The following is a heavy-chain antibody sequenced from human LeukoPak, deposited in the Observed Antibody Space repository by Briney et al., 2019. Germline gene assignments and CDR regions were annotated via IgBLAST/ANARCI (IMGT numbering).Heavy chain of an antibody. CDR1: GGSISSNY. CDR3: GRGGSFLDY. CDR2: IYYTGSS. J-gene: IGHJ4*02. Sequence: SETLSLTCTVSGGSISSNYWSWLRQPPGKGLEWIGYIYYTGSSNYNPSLKSRVTISVDTSKNQISLRLTSVTAADTAVYYCGRGGSFLDYWGQGTLVTVSS. D-gene: IGHD5-12*01. V-gene: IGHV4-59*01.